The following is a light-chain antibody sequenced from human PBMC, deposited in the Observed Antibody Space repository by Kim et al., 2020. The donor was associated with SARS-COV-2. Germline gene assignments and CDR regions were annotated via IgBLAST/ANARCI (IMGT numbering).Light chain of an antibody. V-gene: IGLV1-40*01. CDR3: HSYDSGLTGYV. Sequence: QRVTTSCTGSSSNIGADSDVPWYQHLPGTAPKLLIFGDTTRASGVPGRFSGSKSGTSASLAITGLQAEDEGDYYCHSYDSGLTGYVFGSGTKVTVL. J-gene: IGLJ1*01. CDR2: GDT. CDR1: SSNIGADSD.